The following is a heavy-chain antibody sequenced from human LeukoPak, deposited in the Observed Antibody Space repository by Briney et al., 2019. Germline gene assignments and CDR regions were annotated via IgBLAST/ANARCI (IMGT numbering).Heavy chain of an antibody. V-gene: IGHV3-33*08. CDR2: IWYGGSNK. Sequence: PGGSLRLSCAASGFTFSSYGMHWVRQAPGKGLEWVAVIWYGGSNKYYADSVKGRFTISRDNSKNTLYLQMNSLRAEDTAVYYCARRSDGSGSYSHWGQGTLVTVSS. CDR1: GFTFSSYG. D-gene: IGHD3-10*01. J-gene: IGHJ4*02. CDR3: ARRSDGSGSYSH.